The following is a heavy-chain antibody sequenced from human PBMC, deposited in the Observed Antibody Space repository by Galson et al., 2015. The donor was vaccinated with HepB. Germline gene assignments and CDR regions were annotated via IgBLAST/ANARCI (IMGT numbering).Heavy chain of an antibody. CDR3: ARPISAAGRGGWFDP. J-gene: IGHJ5*02. CDR1: GFTFSSYG. D-gene: IGHD6-13*01. Sequence: SLRLSCAASGFTFSSYGMHWVRQAPGKGLVWVSRINSDGSSTSYADSVKGRFTISRDNAKNSLYLQMNSLRAEDTAMYYCARPISAAGRGGWFDPWGQGTLVTVSS. CDR2: INSDGSST. V-gene: IGHV3-74*01.